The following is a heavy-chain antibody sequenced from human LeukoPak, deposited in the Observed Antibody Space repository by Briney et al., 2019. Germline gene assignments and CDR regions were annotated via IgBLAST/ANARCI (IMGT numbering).Heavy chain of an antibody. CDR3: ARPATDGYSSYSCAFDY. Sequence: ASETLSLTCAVSGGSISSINWWGWVRPPPGKGLEWIGEIYHSGSTNYNPSLESRLTISVDKSKNNFSLTLSSVTAADTATYYCARPATDGYSSYSCAFDYWGQGILVTVSS. CDR1: GGSISSINW. CDR2: IYHSGST. D-gene: IGHD2-2*03. V-gene: IGHV4-4*02. J-gene: IGHJ4*02.